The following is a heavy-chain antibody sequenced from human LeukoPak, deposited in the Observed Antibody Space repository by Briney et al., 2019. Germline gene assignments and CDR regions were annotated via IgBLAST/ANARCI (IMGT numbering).Heavy chain of an antibody. V-gene: IGHV3-30-3*01. D-gene: IGHD3-10*01. CDR1: GFTFSSYA. CDR2: ISYDGSNK. J-gene: IGHJ4*02. Sequence: GGSLRLSCAASGFTFSSYAMHWVRQAPGKGLEWVAVISYDGSNKYYADSVKGRFTISRDNSKNTLYLQMNSLRAEDTAVYYCARDRGVRGPLDYWGQGTLVTVSS. CDR3: ARDRGVRGPLDY.